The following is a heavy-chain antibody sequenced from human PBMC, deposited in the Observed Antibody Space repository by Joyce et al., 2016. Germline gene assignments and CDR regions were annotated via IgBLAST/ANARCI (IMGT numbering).Heavy chain of an antibody. CDR2: ITWDAGSI. CDR3: AKDKYMRSSRESHFHH. D-gene: IGHD6-6*01. J-gene: IGHJ1*01. V-gene: IGHV3-43*01. CDR1: GFIFDDYT. Sequence: EVQLVDSGGVVVQPGGSLRLSCVASGFIFDDYTMFWVRQPPEKGLEWVSLITWDAGSIYYADSVKDRFTISRDNSKNSLFLQINSLKTEYTALYYCAKDKYMRSSRESHFHHWGQGTPVIVSS.